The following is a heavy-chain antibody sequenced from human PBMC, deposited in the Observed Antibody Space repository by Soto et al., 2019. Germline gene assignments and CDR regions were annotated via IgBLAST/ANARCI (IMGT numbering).Heavy chain of an antibody. J-gene: IGHJ6*02. CDR2: ISGSGVNT. Sequence: PGGSLRLSCAASGFTFDSYAMTWVRQAPGKGLEWVSTISGSGVNTYYADSVQGRFTVSRDNSKNTMYLEMNNLRAEDTAIYFCAKGGTSHIYGIDVWGPGTTVTVSS. CDR1: GFTFDSYA. V-gene: IGHV3-23*01. D-gene: IGHD3-16*01. CDR3: AKGGTSHIYGIDV.